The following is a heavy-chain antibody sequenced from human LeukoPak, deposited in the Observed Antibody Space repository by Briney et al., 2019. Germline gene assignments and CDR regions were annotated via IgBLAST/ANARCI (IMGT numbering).Heavy chain of an antibody. Sequence: ASVKVSCKAPGYTFTGYFMHWVRQAPGQGLEWMGWINPNSGGTNYAQKFQGRVTMTRDTSISTAYMELSRLRSDDTAVYYCARDLRYRAPHYYYYYMDVWGKGTTVTVSS. D-gene: IGHD5-18*01. CDR1: GYTFTGYF. CDR2: INPNSGGT. CDR3: ARDLRYRAPHYYYYYMDV. J-gene: IGHJ6*03. V-gene: IGHV1-2*02.